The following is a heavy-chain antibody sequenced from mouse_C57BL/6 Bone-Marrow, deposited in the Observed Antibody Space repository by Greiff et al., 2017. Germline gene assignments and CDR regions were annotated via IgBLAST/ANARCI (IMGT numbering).Heavy chain of an antibody. CDR3: ARITTVVSPSMDY. Sequence: EVKLMESGPELVKPGASVKISCKASGYSFTDYNMNWVKQSNGKSLEWIGVINPNYGTTSYNQKFKGKATLTVDQSSSTAYMQLNSLTSEDSAVYYCARITTVVSPSMDYWGQGTSVTVSS. CDR2: INPNYGTT. CDR1: GYSFTDYN. J-gene: IGHJ4*01. D-gene: IGHD1-1*01. V-gene: IGHV1-39*01.